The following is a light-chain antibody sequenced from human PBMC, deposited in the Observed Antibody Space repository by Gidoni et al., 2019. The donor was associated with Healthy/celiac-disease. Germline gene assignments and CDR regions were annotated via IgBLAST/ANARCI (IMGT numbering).Light chain of an antibody. CDR2: GAS. CDR3: QQYNNWLSTT. V-gene: IGKV3-15*01. Sequence: EIVMTQSPAPLSVSPGERATLSCRASQSVSSNLAWYQQKPGQAPRLLIYGASTRATGIPARFSGSGSGTEFTLTISSLQSEDFAVYYCQQYNNWLSTTFGGGTKVEIK. CDR1: QSVSSN. J-gene: IGKJ4*01.